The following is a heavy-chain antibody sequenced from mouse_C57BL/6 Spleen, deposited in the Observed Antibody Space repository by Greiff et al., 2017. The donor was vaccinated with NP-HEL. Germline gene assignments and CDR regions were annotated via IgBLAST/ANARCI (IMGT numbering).Heavy chain of an antibody. CDR3: ARDAYAMDY. J-gene: IGHJ4*01. CDR2: SRNRANDYTT. Sequence: EVQLVESGGGLVQSGRSLRLSCATSGFTFSDFYMEWVRQAPGKGLEWIAASRNRANDYTTEYSASGKGRLIVSRATSQSILYLQMNALAADDTAIYYCARDAYAMDYWGQGTSVTVSS. V-gene: IGHV7-1*01. CDR1: GFTFSDFY.